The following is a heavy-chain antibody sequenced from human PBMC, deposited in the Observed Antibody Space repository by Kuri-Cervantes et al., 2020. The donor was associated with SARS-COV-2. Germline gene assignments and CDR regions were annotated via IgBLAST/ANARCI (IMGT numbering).Heavy chain of an antibody. CDR2: VNRGGSNT. CDR1: GFTFSDYW. V-gene: IGHV3-74*03. J-gene: IGHJ5*02. CDR3: AREGELGGNSP. D-gene: IGHD3-16*01. Sequence: GGSLRLSCAASGFTFSDYWMHWVRQGPGKGLQWVARVNRGGSNTTYADSVKGRFTVSRDNTKNTMYLQLKSLRAEDTAVYYCAREGELGGNSPWGQGTLVTVSS.